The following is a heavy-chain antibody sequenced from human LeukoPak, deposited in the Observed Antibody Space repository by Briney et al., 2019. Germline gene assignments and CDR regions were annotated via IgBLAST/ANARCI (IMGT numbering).Heavy chain of an antibody. CDR2: IYYSGST. J-gene: IGHJ4*02. CDR3: ARDHGDLNY. D-gene: IGHD4-17*01. Sequence: SETLSLTCTVSGGSISSSSYYWGWVRQPPGKGLEWIGSIYYSGSTYYNPSLKSRVTISVDTSKNQFSLKLSSVTAADTAVYYCARDHGDLNYWGQGTLVTVSS. CDR1: GGSISSSSYY. V-gene: IGHV4-39*01.